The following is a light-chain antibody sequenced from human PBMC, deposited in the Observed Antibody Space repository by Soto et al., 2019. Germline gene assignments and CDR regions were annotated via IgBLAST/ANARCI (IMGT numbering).Light chain of an antibody. Sequence: IVMTQSTATLSLSPGETATLSCRASKSISSNLGWYRQIPGQPPRLLIFDASTRATGVPARFIGSGSGTEFTLTICSLQSEDFGFYYCQQYNNWPWTFGQGTKADI. CDR1: KSISSN. V-gene: IGKV3-15*01. J-gene: IGKJ1*01. CDR2: DAS. CDR3: QQYNNWPWT.